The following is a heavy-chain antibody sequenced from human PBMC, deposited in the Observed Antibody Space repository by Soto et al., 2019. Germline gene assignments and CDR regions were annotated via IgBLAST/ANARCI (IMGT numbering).Heavy chain of an antibody. CDR3: ARGYNHEDDYYGMDV. CDR2: INPSGGST. D-gene: IGHD1-1*01. V-gene: IGHV1-46*01. J-gene: IGHJ6*02. Sequence: ASVKVSCKASGYTFTSYYMHWVRQAPGQGLEWMGIINPSGGSTSYAQKFQGRVTMTRDTSTSTVYMELSSLRSEDTAVYYCARGYNHEDDYYGMDVWGQGTTVTVSS. CDR1: GYTFTSYY.